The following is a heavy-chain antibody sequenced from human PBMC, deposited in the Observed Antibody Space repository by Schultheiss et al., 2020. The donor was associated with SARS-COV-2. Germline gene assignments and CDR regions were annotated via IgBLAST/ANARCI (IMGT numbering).Heavy chain of an antibody. CDR1: GFTFSSYG. D-gene: IGHD4-11*01. CDR2: IWYDGSNK. J-gene: IGHJ6*02. Sequence: GESLKISCAASGFTFSSYGMHWVRQAPGKGLEWVAVIWYDGSNKYYADSVKGRFTISRDNAKNSLYLQMNSLRAEDTAVYYCARDGSLYSNYVDYYYYGMDVWGQGTTVTVSS. CDR3: ARDGSLYSNYVDYYYYGMDV. V-gene: IGHV3-33*08.